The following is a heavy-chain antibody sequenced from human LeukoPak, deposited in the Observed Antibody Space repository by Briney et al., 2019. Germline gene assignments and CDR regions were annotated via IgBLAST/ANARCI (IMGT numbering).Heavy chain of an antibody. CDR3: ARGVAAAGTNY. J-gene: IGHJ4*02. V-gene: IGHV3-30-3*01. D-gene: IGHD6-13*01. CDR2: ISYDGSNK. Sequence: GGSLRLSCAASGFTFSSYAMHWARQAPGKGLEWVAVISYDGSNKYYADSVKGRFTISRDNSKNTLYLQMNSLRAEDTAVYYCARGVAAAGTNYWGQGTLVTVSS. CDR1: GFTFSSYA.